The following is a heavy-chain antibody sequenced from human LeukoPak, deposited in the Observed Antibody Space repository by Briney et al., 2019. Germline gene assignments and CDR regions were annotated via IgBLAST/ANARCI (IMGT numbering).Heavy chain of an antibody. Sequence: SSETLSLTCTVSGGSISSGSYYWSWIRQTAGKGLEWIGRIYTSGSTNYNPSLKSRVTISVDTSKNQFSLKLSSVTAADTAVYYCARDSYYYDSSGLRPYYFDYWGQGTLVTVSS. J-gene: IGHJ4*02. CDR3: ARDSYYYDSSGLRPYYFDY. D-gene: IGHD3-22*01. V-gene: IGHV4-61*02. CDR1: GGSISSGSYY. CDR2: IYTSGST.